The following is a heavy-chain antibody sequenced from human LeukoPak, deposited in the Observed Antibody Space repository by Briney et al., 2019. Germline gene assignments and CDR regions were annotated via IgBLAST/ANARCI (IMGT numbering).Heavy chain of an antibody. CDR3: ARAMASSLN. V-gene: IGHV4-34*01. CDR2: IDHGGST. D-gene: IGHD5-24*01. CDR1: GGSFSGYY. J-gene: IGHJ4*02. Sequence: PSETLSLTCAVYGGSFSGYYYSWIRQPPGKGLEWIGEIDHGGSTNYNPSLKSRVSISIDTSKNQFSLEMTSVTAADTAVYHCARAMASSLNWGLGTLVTVSS.